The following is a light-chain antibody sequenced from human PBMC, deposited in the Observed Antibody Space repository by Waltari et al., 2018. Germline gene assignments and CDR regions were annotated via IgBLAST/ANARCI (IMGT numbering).Light chain of an antibody. CDR1: QTVGSNY. J-gene: IGKJ1*01. CDR3: QKYGSSPLCT. Sequence: EIVLTQSPGTLSLSPGESATLSCRASQTVGSNYLAWYQQKPGQAPRLLIYGASTRPPGVPDRFSGRGSWPDLTLLISILEPEDLAVYYCQKYGSSPLCTFGQGTKVEL. CDR2: GAS. V-gene: IGKV3-20*01.